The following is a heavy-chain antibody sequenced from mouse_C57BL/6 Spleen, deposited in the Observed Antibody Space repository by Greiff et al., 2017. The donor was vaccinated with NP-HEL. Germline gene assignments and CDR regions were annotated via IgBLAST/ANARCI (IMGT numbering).Heavy chain of an antibody. CDR1: GFTFSDYG. CDR2: ISSGSSTI. CDR3: ARRATMITTTAYYFDY. D-gene: IGHD2-4*01. V-gene: IGHV5-17*01. Sequence: EVQRVESGGGLVKPGGSLKLSCAASGFTFSDYGMHWVRQAPEKGLEWVAYISSGSSTIYYADTVKGRFTISRDNAKNTLFLQMTSLRSEDTAMYYCARRATMITTTAYYFDYWGQGTTLTVSS. J-gene: IGHJ2*01.